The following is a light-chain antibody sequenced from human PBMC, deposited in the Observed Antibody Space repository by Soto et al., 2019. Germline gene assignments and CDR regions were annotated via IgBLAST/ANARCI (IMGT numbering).Light chain of an antibody. CDR2: GAS. Sequence: EIVMTQSPATLSVSPGERATLSCRASQSVSTNLVWYQQKPGQAPRLLIYGASTRATGIPARFSGSGSETEFTLTISSLQSEDFAVYYCQQYNNWPRTFGQGTKVDIK. V-gene: IGKV3-15*01. J-gene: IGKJ1*01. CDR1: QSVSTN. CDR3: QQYNNWPRT.